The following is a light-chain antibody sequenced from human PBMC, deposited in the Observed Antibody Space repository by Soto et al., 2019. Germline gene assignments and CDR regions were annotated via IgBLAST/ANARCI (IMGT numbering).Light chain of an antibody. CDR3: NSFTTSSTYV. J-gene: IGLJ1*01. V-gene: IGLV2-14*03. Sequence: QSALTQPASGSGSPGQSITISCTGTSSDVGGYNYVSWYQQHPGKAPKFMIYDVSYRPSWVSNRFSGSKSGITASLTISGLQAEDEADYYCNSFTTSSTYVFGTGTKVTVL. CDR1: SSDVGGYNY. CDR2: DVS.